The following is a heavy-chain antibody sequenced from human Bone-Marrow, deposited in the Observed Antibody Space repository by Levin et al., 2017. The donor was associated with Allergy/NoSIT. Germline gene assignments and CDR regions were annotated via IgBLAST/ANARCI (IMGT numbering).Heavy chain of an antibody. CDR3: ASRLSTTGGLDV. CDR1: GFTFSNFT. CDR2: ISSTSSYI. D-gene: IGHD1-1*01. Sequence: GGSLRLSCEGSGFTFSNFTWNWVRQAPGKGLEWVSSISSTSSYINYADSVKGRFTISRDNAKKSLYLQMNSLRAEDTALYYCASRLSTTGGLDVWGQGTTVTVSS. J-gene: IGHJ6*02. V-gene: IGHV3-21*01.